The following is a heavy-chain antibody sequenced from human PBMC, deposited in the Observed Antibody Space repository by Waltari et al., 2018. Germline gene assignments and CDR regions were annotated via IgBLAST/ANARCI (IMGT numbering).Heavy chain of an antibody. Sequence: QVQLVQSGAEVKKPGASVKVSCKASGYTFTGYYMHWVRQAPGQGLEWMGWINPNSGGTNYAQKVQGRVTMTRYTSISTAYMELSRLRSDDTAVYYCARSSNRIVVVPAAINYWGQGTLVTVSS. CDR3: ARSSNRIVVVPAAINY. CDR2: INPNSGGT. J-gene: IGHJ4*02. CDR1: GYTFTGYY. D-gene: IGHD2-2*01. V-gene: IGHV1-2*02.